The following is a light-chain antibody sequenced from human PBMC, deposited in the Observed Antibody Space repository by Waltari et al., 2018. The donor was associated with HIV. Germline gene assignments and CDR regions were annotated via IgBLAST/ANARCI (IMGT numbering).Light chain of an antibody. CDR3: ASWDGSLNGWV. CDR1: SSNIGRDT. J-gene: IGLJ3*02. Sequence: QSVLTQPPSASGTPGQRVTISCSEGSSNIGRDTVNWYQHLPGTAPKLLIYNNNRRPSGVPDRFSGSKSGTSASLAISGLQSEDEADYYCASWDGSLNGWVFGGGTKLTVL. CDR2: NNN. V-gene: IGLV1-44*01.